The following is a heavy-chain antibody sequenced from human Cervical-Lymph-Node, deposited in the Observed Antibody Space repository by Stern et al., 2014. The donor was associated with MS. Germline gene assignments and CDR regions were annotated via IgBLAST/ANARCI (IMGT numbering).Heavy chain of an antibody. Sequence: VQLVESGAEVKKPGESLKISCKGSGYSFTANWIAWVRQMPGKVLEWRGIIYPGDSDTRYSASYQGQVTISADKSISTAYLQWSSLKASDTAMYYCARDYGDYAFDYWGQGTLVTVSS. CDR1: GYSFTANW. V-gene: IGHV5-51*01. CDR2: IYPGDSDT. J-gene: IGHJ4*02. D-gene: IGHD4-17*01. CDR3: ARDYGDYAFDY.